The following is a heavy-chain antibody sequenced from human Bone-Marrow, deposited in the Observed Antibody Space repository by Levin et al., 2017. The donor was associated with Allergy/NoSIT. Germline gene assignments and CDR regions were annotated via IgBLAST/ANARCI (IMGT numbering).Heavy chain of an antibody. CDR2: TYANGKT. D-gene: IGHD2/OR15-2a*01. CDR1: GFNVTSNH. Sequence: PGGSLRLSCAASGFNVTSNHMTWFRQAPGKGLECVSFTYANGKTYFADSVKGRFTISRDNSQNTLSLQMNSLRAADTAVYYCARALLLGYFDSWGQGAPVTVS. J-gene: IGHJ4*02. V-gene: IGHV3-53*03. CDR3: ARALLLGYFDS.